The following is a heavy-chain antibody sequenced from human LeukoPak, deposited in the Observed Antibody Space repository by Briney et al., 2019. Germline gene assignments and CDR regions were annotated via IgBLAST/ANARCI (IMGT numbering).Heavy chain of an antibody. J-gene: IGHJ4*02. CDR2: IGNTET. V-gene: IGHV3-23*01. CDR3: AKDGQAFNSNWDYFDS. Sequence: GRSLRLSCVASGFTFSTFAMSWVRQAPGKGLEWVSGIGNTETYYADSVKGRFTISRDNSKNTIYLHMNNLRAEDAALYYCAKDGQAFNSNWDYFDSWGQGTLVTVSS. CDR1: GFTFSTFA. D-gene: IGHD7-27*01.